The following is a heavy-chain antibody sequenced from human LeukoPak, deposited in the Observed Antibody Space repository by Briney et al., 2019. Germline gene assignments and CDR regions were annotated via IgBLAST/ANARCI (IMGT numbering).Heavy chain of an antibody. V-gene: IGHV1-8*01. CDR3: VRGQKKFYDSRGYSIDS. D-gene: IGHD3-22*01. CDR2: LNPNSGNV. CDR1: GYTFTSYD. J-gene: IGHJ4*02. Sequence: GASVKVSCKASGYTFTSYDINWVRQATGQGLEWVGWLNPNSGNVGYAQKFQGRVTMTTNTSISTAYMELSSLTSEDTAVYYCVRGQKKFYDSRGYSIDSWGQGTLVSVCS.